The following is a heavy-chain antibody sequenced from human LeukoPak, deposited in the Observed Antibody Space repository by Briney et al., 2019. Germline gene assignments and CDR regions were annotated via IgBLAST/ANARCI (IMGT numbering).Heavy chain of an antibody. V-gene: IGHV3-30*04. CDR2: ISYDGSNK. D-gene: IGHD6-13*01. CDR1: GFTFSSYA. J-gene: IGHJ4*02. Sequence: GGSLRLSCAASGFTFSSYAMHWVRQAPGKGLEWVALISYDGSNKYYADSVKARFIISRDNSKNTVYLQMNSLRAEDTAVYYCARSAGYSSSWYRYYFDYWGQGTLVTVSS. CDR3: ARSAGYSSSWYRYYFDY.